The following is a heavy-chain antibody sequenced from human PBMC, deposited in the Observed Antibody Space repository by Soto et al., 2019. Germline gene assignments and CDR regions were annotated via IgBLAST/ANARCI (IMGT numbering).Heavy chain of an antibody. CDR2: ISWNSGSI. D-gene: IGHD2-15*01. J-gene: IGHJ3*02. CDR3: AKDISLGGIVVGDAFDI. CDR1: GFTFDDYA. V-gene: IGHV3-9*01. Sequence: GGSLRLSCAASGFTFDDYAMHWVRQAPGKGLEWVSGISWNSGSIGYADSVKGRFTISRDNAKNSLYLQMNSLRAEDTALYYCAKDISLGGIVVGDAFDIWGQGTMVTVSS.